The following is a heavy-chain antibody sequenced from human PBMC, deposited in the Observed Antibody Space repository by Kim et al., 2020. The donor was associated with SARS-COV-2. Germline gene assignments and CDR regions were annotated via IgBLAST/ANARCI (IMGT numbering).Heavy chain of an antibody. V-gene: IGHV3-33*01. J-gene: IGHJ6*02. Sequence: GGSLRLSCAASGFTFSSYGMHWVRQAPGKGLEWVAVIWYDGSNKYYADSVKGRFTISRDNSKNTLYLQMNSLRAEDTAVYYCARSYYYGSGSYFYYYYYYGMDVWGQGTTVTVSS. CDR2: IWYDGSNK. CDR1: GFTFSSYG. D-gene: IGHD3-10*01. CDR3: ARSYYYGSGSYFYYYYYYGMDV.